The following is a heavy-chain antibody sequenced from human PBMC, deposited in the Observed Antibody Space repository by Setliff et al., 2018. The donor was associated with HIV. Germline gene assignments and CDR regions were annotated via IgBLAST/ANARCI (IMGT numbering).Heavy chain of an antibody. J-gene: IGHJ4*02. CDR3: ATDSNFGGIVTPCDY. V-gene: IGHV1-24*01. Sequence: GASVKVSCKVSGYSVTELSIHWVRQAPGKGLEWMGSFDLEDGETIYAQKFQGRVTMTEDTSTDTAYMELSSLRSEDTAVYYCATDSNFGGIVTPCDYWGQGTLVTVSA. CDR1: GYSVTELS. D-gene: IGHD1-26*01. CDR2: FDLEDGET.